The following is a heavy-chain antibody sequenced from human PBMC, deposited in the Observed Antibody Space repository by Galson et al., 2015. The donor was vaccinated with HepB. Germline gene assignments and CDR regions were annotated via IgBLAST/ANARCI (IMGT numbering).Heavy chain of an antibody. CDR3: ARATRAVVPAAMPYWFDP. Sequence: SVKVSCKASGYTFTSYAMHWVRQAPGQRLEWMGWINAGNGNTKYSQKFQGRVTITRDTSASTAYMELSSLRSEDTAVYYCARATRAVVPAAMPYWFDPWGQGTLVTVSS. V-gene: IGHV1-3*01. D-gene: IGHD2-2*01. CDR1: GYTFTSYA. J-gene: IGHJ5*02. CDR2: INAGNGNT.